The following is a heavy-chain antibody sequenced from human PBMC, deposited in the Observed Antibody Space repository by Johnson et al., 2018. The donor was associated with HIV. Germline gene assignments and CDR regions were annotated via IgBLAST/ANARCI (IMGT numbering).Heavy chain of an antibody. Sequence: EVQLVESGGGLVQPGGSLRLSCAASGFSFSDHYMDWVRQAPGKGLEWVGRSRNKANNYITQYAASVKGRFTISRDDSQKSLYLQMNSLNTEDTALYYCARGLRNPGLDSFDIWGRATMVAVAS. J-gene: IGHJ3*02. CDR3: ARGLRNPGLDSFDI. D-gene: IGHD1-14*01. V-gene: IGHV3-72*01. CDR1: GFSFSDHY. CDR2: SRNKANNYIT.